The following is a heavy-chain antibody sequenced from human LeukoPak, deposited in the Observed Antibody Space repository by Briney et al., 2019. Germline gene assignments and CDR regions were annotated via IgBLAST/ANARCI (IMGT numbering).Heavy chain of an antibody. J-gene: IGHJ6*03. D-gene: IGHD3-10*01. CDR2: VSYSGST. CDR3: AQTKGVTLIRGVVNHYYYMDA. Sequence: PSETLSLTCTVSGGSISGYYWSWIRQPPGQGLECIGYVSYSGSTNYNPSLKSRVIISVDTSRNHFSLKLSSVTAADTAMYYCAQTKGVTLIRGVVNHYYYMDAWGKGTTVTVSS. CDR1: GGSISGYY. V-gene: IGHV4-59*01.